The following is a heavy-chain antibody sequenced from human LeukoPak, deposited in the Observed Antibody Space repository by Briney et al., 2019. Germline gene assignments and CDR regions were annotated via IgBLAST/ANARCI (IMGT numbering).Heavy chain of an antibody. V-gene: IGHV1-3*01. Sequence: ASVKVSCKASGYTFTSYAIHWVRQAPGQRLEWMGWINAGNGNTKYSQKFQGRVTITRDTSASTAYMELSSLRSEDTAVYYCARDTAGYSYGYHPFFDIWGQGTMVTVSS. CDR1: GYTFTSYA. CDR2: INAGNGNT. J-gene: IGHJ3*02. CDR3: ARDTAGYSYGYHPFFDI. D-gene: IGHD5-18*01.